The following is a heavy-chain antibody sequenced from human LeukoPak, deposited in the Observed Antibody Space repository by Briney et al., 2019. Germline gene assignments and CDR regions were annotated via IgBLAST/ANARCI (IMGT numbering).Heavy chain of an antibody. CDR2: INHSGST. CDR1: GFSFSAAW. Sequence: PGGSLRLSXATSGFSFSAAWMSWIRQPPGKGLEWIGEINHSGSTNYNPSLKSRVTISVDTSKNQFSLKLSSVTAADTAVYYCARGAPPTIFGVVNYNWFDPWGQGTLVTVSS. J-gene: IGHJ5*02. V-gene: IGHV4-34*01. D-gene: IGHD3-3*01. CDR3: ARGAPPTIFGVVNYNWFDP.